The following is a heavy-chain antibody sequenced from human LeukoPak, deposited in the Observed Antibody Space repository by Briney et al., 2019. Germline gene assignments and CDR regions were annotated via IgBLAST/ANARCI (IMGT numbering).Heavy chain of an antibody. CDR2: IIPIFGTA. V-gene: IGHV1-69*13. CDR1: GGTFSSYA. Sequence: ASVKVSCKASGGTFSSYAISWVRQAPGQGLEWMGGIIPIFGTANYAQKFQGRVTITADESTSTAYMELSSLRSEDTAVYYCARDRPNCSGGSCYGEFFDYWGQGTLVTVSS. J-gene: IGHJ4*02. CDR3: ARDRPNCSGGSCYGEFFDY. D-gene: IGHD2-15*01.